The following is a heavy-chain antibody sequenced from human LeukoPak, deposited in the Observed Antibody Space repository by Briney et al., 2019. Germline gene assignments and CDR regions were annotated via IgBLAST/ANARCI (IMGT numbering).Heavy chain of an antibody. D-gene: IGHD3-10*01. J-gene: IGHJ3*02. CDR3: ARRSWHKDAFDI. V-gene: IGHV4-34*01. Sequence: GSLRLSCAASGFTYDDYGMSWVRQPPGKGLEWIGEINHSGSTNYNPSLKSRVTISVDTSKNQFSLKLSSVTAADTAVYYCARRSWHKDAFDIWGQGTMVTVSS. CDR1: GFTYDDYG. CDR2: INHSGST.